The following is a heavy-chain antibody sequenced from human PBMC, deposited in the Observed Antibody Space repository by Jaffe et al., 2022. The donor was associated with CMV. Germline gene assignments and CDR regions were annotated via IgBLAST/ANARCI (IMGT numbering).Heavy chain of an antibody. V-gene: IGHV3-48*02. Sequence: EVQLVESGGGLVQPGGSLRLSCAASGFTFSSYSMNWVRQAPGKGLEWVSYISSSSSTIYYADSVKGRFTISRDNAKNSLYLQMNSLRDEDTAVYYCARRYSGSYNYYYYMDVWGQGTTVTVSS. D-gene: IGHD1-26*01. J-gene: IGHJ6*03. CDR3: ARRYSGSYNYYYYMDV. CDR1: GFTFSSYS. CDR2: ISSSSSTI.